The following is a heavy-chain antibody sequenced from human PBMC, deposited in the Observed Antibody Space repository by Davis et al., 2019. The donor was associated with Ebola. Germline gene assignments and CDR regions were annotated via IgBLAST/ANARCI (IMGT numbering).Heavy chain of an antibody. V-gene: IGHV3-30*18. CDR2: ISYDGSYQ. CDR3: AKAKWEVEYHYSGMDV. J-gene: IGHJ6*04. D-gene: IGHD1-26*01. Sequence: GGSLRLSCAASGFTSSTYGMHWVRQAPGKGLEWMAVISYDGSYQNTGDSVRGRFTISRDNSKNTLYLQMNSLRAEDTAVYLCAKAKWEVEYHYSGMDVWGKGTTVTVSS. CDR1: GFTSSTYG.